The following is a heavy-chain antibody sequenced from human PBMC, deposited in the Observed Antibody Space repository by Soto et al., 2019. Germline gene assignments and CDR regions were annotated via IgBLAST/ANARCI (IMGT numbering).Heavy chain of an antibody. D-gene: IGHD2-15*01. V-gene: IGHV1-8*01. J-gene: IGHJ6*03. CDR2: MNPNSGNT. CDR3: ARDRRGYCSGGSCRHREYYYYYYMDI. Sequence: ASVKVSCKASGYTFTSYDINWVRQATGQGLEWMGWMNPNSGNTGYAQKFQGRVTMTRNTSISTAYMELSSLRSEDTAVYYCARDRRGYCSGGSCRHREYYYYYYMDIWGKGTTVTVSS. CDR1: GYTFTSYD.